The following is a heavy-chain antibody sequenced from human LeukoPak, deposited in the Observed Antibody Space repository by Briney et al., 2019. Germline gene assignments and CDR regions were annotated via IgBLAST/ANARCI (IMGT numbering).Heavy chain of an antibody. D-gene: IGHD2-15*01. CDR1: GGSISSGGYY. J-gene: IGHJ4*02. Sequence: SQTLSLTCTVSGGSISSGGYYWSWIRQHPGKGLEWIGYIHYSGNTNYNPSLESRVIISVDTSKNQFSLKLSSVTAADTAVYYCARHECGGSCYPEDYWGQGTLVTVSS. CDR3: ARHECGGSCYPEDY. V-gene: IGHV4-31*03. CDR2: IHYSGNT.